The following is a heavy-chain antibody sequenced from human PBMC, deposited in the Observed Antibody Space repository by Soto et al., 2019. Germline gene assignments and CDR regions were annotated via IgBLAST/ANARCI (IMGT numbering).Heavy chain of an antibody. V-gene: IGHV4-39*01. Sequence: LSLTCNVSGGSVSSSSYYWGWIRQAPGKGLEWIVSTYYSAGTYYNPSLKSRVTTSMDASQHQFSLTVTSVTAADTAIYYCARHASRGYISSWYFEDWGQGPPVTVSS. CDR2: TYYSAGT. J-gene: IGHJ4*02. D-gene: IGHD6-13*01. CDR1: GGSVSSSSYY. CDR3: ARHASRGYISSWYFED.